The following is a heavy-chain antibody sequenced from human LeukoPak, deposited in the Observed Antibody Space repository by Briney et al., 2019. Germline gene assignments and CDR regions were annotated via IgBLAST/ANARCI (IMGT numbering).Heavy chain of an antibody. J-gene: IGHJ4*02. D-gene: IGHD3-10*01. CDR1: GGFITQTNY. Sequence: PSKTLSLTCGVSGGFITQTNYWTWVRQPPGKGLEWIGEVNLQGSTNYNPSLMGRVAISIDTSKNQFSLKLTSVTAADTAVYYCARQAVYFGSGGYDYWGQGTLVTVSS. CDR3: ARQAVYFGSGGYDY. CDR2: VNLQGST. V-gene: IGHV4-4*02.